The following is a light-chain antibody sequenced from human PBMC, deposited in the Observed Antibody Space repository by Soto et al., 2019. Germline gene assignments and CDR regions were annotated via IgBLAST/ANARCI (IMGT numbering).Light chain of an antibody. J-gene: IGKJ4*01. CDR1: QAINND. V-gene: IGKV1-39*01. CDR3: QQSYSPPFT. Sequence: DIQMTQSPSSLSASVGDRVTITCQASQAINNDLLWYQQKPGQPPKLLIYGASILETGVPSRFSGSGSGTDFTLTISSLHREDFATYYCQQSYSPPFTFGGGAKVEIK. CDR2: GAS.